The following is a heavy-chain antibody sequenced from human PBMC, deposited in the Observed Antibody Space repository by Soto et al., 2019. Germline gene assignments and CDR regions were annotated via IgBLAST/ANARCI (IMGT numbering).Heavy chain of an antibody. D-gene: IGHD5-18*01. CDR3: AREDTAMVSLGAFDI. V-gene: IGHV4-31*03. Sequence: QVQLQESGPGLVKPSQTLSLTCTVSGGSISSGGYYWSWIRQHPGKGLEWIGYIYYSGSTYYNPSLKSRVTISVDTSKNQLSLKLSSVTAADTAVYYCAREDTAMVSLGAFDIWGQGTMVTVSS. CDR2: IYYSGST. CDR1: GGSISSGGYY. J-gene: IGHJ3*02.